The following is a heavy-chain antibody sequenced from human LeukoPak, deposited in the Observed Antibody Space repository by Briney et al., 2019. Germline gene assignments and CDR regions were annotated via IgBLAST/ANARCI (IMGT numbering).Heavy chain of an antibody. Sequence: SGGSLRLSCAASGFTFSSYAMHWVRQAPGKGLEWVANIKQDGSEEYYVDSVKGRFTISRDNAKNSLYLQMNSLRVEDTAVYYCASIRVGATTSGDDYWGQGTLVTVSS. CDR2: IKQDGSEE. CDR3: ASIRVGATTSGDDY. CDR1: GFTFSSYA. J-gene: IGHJ4*02. V-gene: IGHV3-7*01. D-gene: IGHD1-26*01.